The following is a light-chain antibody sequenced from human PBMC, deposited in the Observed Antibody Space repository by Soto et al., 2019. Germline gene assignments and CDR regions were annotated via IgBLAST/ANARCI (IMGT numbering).Light chain of an antibody. CDR2: GAS. J-gene: IGKJ1*01. Sequence: EIVLAQSPGTLSLSPGERATLSCRASQSVTNSFLAWYQQKPGQAPRLLIYGASRRATGIPDRFTGSGSVTDFTLTISRLEPEDFAVYYCQQYVSSPWAFGQEAKVEI. V-gene: IGKV3-20*01. CDR3: QQYVSSPWA. CDR1: QSVTNSF.